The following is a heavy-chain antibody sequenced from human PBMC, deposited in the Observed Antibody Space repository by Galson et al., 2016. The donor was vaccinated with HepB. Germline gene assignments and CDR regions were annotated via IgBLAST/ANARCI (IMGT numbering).Heavy chain of an antibody. CDR1: GFTFNRNS. Sequence: SLRLSCAASGFTFNRNSMNWVRQAPGKGLEWVSSISSSSRHIYYANSVKGRFTISRDNAENSVFLQLNSLRAEDTAVYYCAKVSRDETSGYFFDFWGQGTLVTVSS. D-gene: IGHD5-12*01. V-gene: IGHV3-21*03. J-gene: IGHJ4*02. CDR2: ISSSSRHI. CDR3: AKVSRDETSGYFFDF.